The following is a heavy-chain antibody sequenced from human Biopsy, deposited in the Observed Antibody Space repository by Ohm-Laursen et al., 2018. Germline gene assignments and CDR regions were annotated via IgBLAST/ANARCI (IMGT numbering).Heavy chain of an antibody. CDR1: GFTVYNNY. Sequence: SLRLSCAASGFTVYNNYMTWVRQAPGKGLEWVSLIYSGGDTRYADPVKGRFTISRDSSKNTLYLQMNSLRVEDTAVYYCARGPSGVAKIGRGQGTLVTVSS. J-gene: IGHJ4*02. D-gene: IGHD5-24*01. CDR2: IYSGGDT. V-gene: IGHV3-66*01. CDR3: ARGPSGVAKIG.